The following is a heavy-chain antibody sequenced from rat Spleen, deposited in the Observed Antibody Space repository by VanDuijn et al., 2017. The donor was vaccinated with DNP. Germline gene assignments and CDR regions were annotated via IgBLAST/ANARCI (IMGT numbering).Heavy chain of an antibody. J-gene: IGHJ1*01. Sequence: EVQLVESGGGLVQPGRSMKLSCAASGFTFSNYDMAWVRQAPTKGLEWVASISYDGSSTYYRDSVKGRFTISRDNAKSTLYLQMDSLRSEDTATYYCTTDNYWYFDFWGPGTMVTVSS. CDR2: ISYDGSST. V-gene: IGHV5-20*01. CDR3: TTDNYWYFDF. CDR1: GFTFSNYD.